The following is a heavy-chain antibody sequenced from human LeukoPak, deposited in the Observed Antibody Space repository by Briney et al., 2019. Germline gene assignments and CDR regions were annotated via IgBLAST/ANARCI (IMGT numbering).Heavy chain of an antibody. V-gene: IGHV3-23*01. CDR3: AKGQGYSYGPFDY. Sequence: GGSLRLSCAASGFTFSSYAVSWVRQAPGKGLEWVSAISGSGGSTYYADSVRGRFTISRDNSKNTLYLQMNSLRAEDTAVYYCAKGQGYSYGPFDYWGQGTLVTVSS. J-gene: IGHJ4*02. D-gene: IGHD5-18*01. CDR1: GFTFSSYA. CDR2: ISGSGGST.